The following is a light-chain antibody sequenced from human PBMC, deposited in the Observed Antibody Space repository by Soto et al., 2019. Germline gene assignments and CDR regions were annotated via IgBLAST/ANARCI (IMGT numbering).Light chain of an antibody. CDR1: SSNIGTNT. V-gene: IGLV1-44*01. J-gene: IGLJ1*01. CDR3: AAWDDSLYGYV. Sequence: QSVLTQPPSASGTPGQRVTISCSGGSSNIGTNTVNWYQQLPGTAPKLLIYSNNQRPSGVPDRFSGSKSGTSASLAISGLQSEDEADYYCAAWDDSLYGYVFGTGTKVTVL. CDR2: SNN.